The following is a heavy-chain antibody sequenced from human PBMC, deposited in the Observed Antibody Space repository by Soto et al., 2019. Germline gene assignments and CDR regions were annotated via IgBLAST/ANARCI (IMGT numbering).Heavy chain of an antibody. CDR2: ISGYNDDT. V-gene: IGHV1-18*01. CDR1: GYTFSSYG. CDR3: AKNGQPPYYYCGMDV. Sequence: QGQLVQSGPEAKKPGASVKVSCKASGYTFSSYGISWVRQAPGQGLEWMGWISGYNDDTKYAQKVQGRVTMTIDTVTDTVYMELRSLTSDDTVIYYCAKNGQPPYYYCGMDVWGQGTTVTVS. D-gene: IGHD2-8*01. J-gene: IGHJ6*01.